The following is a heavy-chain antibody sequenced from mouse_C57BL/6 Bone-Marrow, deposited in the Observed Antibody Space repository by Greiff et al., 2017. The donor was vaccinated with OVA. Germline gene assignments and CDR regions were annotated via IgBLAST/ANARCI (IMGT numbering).Heavy chain of an antibody. CDR3: AKTGGLRGYFDV. V-gene: IGHV2-5*01. CDR1: GFSLTSYG. D-gene: IGHD1-1*01. Sequence: VMLVESGPGLVQPSQSLSITCTVSGFSLTSYGVHWVRQSPGKGLEWLGVIWRGGSTDYNAAFMSRLSITKDNSKSQVFFKMNSLQADDTAIYYCAKTGGLRGYFDVWGTGTTVTVSS. J-gene: IGHJ1*03. CDR2: IWRGGST.